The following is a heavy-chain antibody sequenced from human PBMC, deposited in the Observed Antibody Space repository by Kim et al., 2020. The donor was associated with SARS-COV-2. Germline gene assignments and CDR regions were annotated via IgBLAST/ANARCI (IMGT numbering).Heavy chain of an antibody. V-gene: IGHV3-7*01. Sequence: YVGSRKGRFTVSRDNDKKSVFLQMNSLRVDDTAVYFCWSDWDGSGSTIDYWGQGTLVTVSS. J-gene: IGHJ4*02. CDR3: WSDWDGSGSTIDY. D-gene: IGHD5-12*01.